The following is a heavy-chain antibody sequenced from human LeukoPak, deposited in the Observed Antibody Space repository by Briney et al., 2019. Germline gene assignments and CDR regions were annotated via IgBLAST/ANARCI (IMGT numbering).Heavy chain of an antibody. Sequence: PGGSLRLSCTASGFTFGDYAMSWVRQAPGKGLEWVGFIRSKAYGVTTEYAASVKGRFTISRDDSKNTLYLQMNSLKTEDTAVYYCTTHILTGYYDFDYWGQGTLVTVSS. CDR1: GFTFGDYA. V-gene: IGHV3-49*04. CDR3: TTHILTGYYDFDY. CDR2: IRSKAYGVTT. J-gene: IGHJ4*02. D-gene: IGHD3-9*01.